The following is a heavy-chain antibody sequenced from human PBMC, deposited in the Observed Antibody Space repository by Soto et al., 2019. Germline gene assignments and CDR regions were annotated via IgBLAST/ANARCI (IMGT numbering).Heavy chain of an antibody. CDR3: ARGRMVDCSSTSCCYYYGMDV. CDR2: IDPSDSYT. V-gene: IGHV5-10-1*01. D-gene: IGHD2-2*01. CDR1: GYSFTSYS. Sequence: PGASLKISCKGSGYSFTSYSISWVRQMPGKGLEWMGRIDPSDSYTNYSPSFQGHVTISADKSISTAYLQWSSLKPSDTAMYYCARGRMVDCSSTSCCYYYGMDVWGQGTTVTVSS. J-gene: IGHJ6*02.